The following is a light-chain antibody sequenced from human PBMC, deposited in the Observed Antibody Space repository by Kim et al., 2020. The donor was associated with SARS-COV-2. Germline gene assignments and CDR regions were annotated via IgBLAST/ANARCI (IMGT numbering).Light chain of an antibody. J-gene: IGKJ2*01. CDR1: QSVTSN. Sequence: VSPADRATLLCRPGQSVTSNVAWYQPRPGQAPTILIYGASPRATGVPARFSGSGSGTDFTLTIGGLQSEDFAVYFCQQYNRWPYTFGQGTKLEI. V-gene: IGKV3-15*01. CDR2: GAS. CDR3: QQYNRWPYT.